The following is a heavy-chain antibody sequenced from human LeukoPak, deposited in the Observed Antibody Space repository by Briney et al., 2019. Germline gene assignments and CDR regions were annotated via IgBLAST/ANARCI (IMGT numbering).Heavy chain of an antibody. CDR1: GFTVSSNY. V-gene: IGHV3-74*01. Sequence: PGGSLRLSCAASGFTVSSNYMSWVRQAPGKGLIWISRINTDGSSTTYADSVKGRFTVSRDNAKNTLYLQMNSLRAEDTAVYFCARSGGSNQPYDYWGQGILVTVSS. D-gene: IGHD1-26*01. J-gene: IGHJ4*02. CDR3: ARSGGSNQPYDY. CDR2: INTDGSST.